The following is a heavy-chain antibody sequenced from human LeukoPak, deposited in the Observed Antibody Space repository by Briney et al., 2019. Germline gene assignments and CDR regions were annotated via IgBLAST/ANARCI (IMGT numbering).Heavy chain of an antibody. J-gene: IGHJ5*02. V-gene: IGHV4-59*08. D-gene: IGHD5-18*01. CDR2: IYYSGST. Sequence: PSETLSLTCTVPGGSISSYYWSWIRQPPGKGLEWIGYIYYSGSTNYNPSLKSRVTISVDTSKNQFSLKLSSVTAADTAVYYCARQVGYSYGLSGGWFDPWGQGTLVTVSS. CDR1: GGSISSYY. CDR3: ARQVGYSYGLSGGWFDP.